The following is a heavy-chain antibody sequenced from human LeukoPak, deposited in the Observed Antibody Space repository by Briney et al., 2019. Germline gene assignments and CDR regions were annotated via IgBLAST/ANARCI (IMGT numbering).Heavy chain of an antibody. CDR3: ASSNEFYYDTSTYLDY. D-gene: IGHD3-22*01. CDR1: GFTFSRYA. J-gene: IGHJ4*02. Sequence: GKSLRLSCAASGFTFSRYAMHWVRQAPGKGLEWVAVKSHDGGNEDYADSVKGRFTISRDNSKSTLYLQMNSLKPEDTAVYYCASSNEFYYDTSTYLDYWGQGTLVTVSS. CDR2: KSHDGGNE. V-gene: IGHV3-30-3*01.